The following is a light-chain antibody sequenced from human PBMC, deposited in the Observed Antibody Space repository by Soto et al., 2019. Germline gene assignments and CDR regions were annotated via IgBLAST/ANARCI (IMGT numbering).Light chain of an antibody. J-gene: IGKJ5*01. Sequence: EIVMTQSPATLSVPPGDRATLSCRASESVRSNLAWYQQKPGQAPRLLIHGASIRAADIPARFSGSGSGTQFTLAISTVQSEDFAVYYCQQYYDWPTITFGKGTRLE. CDR2: GAS. CDR3: QQYYDWPTIT. CDR1: ESVRSN. V-gene: IGKV3-15*01.